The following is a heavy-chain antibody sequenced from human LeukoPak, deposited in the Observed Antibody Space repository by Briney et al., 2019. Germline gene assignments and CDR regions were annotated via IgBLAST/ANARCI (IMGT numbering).Heavy chain of an antibody. J-gene: IGHJ3*02. D-gene: IGHD3-22*01. Sequence: GASVKVSCKASGYTFTSYGISWVRQAPGQGLEWMGWISAYNGNTNYAQKLQGRVTMTTDTSTSTAYMELRNLRSDDTAVYYCARSRGNYYDSSGYSLGAFDIWGQGTMVTVSS. CDR1: GYTFTSYG. V-gene: IGHV1-18*01. CDR3: ARSRGNYYDSSGYSLGAFDI. CDR2: ISAYNGNT.